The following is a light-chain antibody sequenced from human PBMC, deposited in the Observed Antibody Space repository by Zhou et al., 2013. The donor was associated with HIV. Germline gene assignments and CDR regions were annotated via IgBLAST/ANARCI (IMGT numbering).Light chain of an antibody. J-gene: IGKJ2*01. V-gene: IGKV1-39*01. CDR3: QQSYSVPPT. CDR1: QTISNY. CDR2: KAS. Sequence: DIQMTQSPSSLSASAGDRVTITCRASQTISNYLNWYQQKPGKAPTLLIYKASNLQSGVPSRFSGGGSGTEFTLTISSLQPDDFATYFCQQSYSVPPTFGQGTKLEI.